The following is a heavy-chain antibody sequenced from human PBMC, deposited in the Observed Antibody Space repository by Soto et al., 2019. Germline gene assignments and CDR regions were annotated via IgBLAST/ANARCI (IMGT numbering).Heavy chain of an antibody. Sequence: ASVKVSCKASGYTFTSYAMHWVRQAPGQRLEWMGWINAGNGNTKYSQKFQGRVTITRDTSASTAYMELSSLRSEDTAVYYCAREELDGSGWKIIDSWGQGTLVTVSS. CDR2: INAGNGNT. V-gene: IGHV1-3*01. D-gene: IGHD6-19*01. J-gene: IGHJ4*02. CDR1: GYTFTSYA. CDR3: AREELDGSGWKIIDS.